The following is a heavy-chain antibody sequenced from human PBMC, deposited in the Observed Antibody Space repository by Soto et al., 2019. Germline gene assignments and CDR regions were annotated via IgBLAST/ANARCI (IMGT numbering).Heavy chain of an antibody. D-gene: IGHD3-3*01. V-gene: IGHV3-66*01. CDR3: ARAPLSITIFGVAGWFDP. CDR2: IYSGGST. Sequence: ESGGGLVQPGGSLRLSCAASGFTVSSNYMSWVRQAPGKGLEWVSVIYSGGSTYYADSVKGRFTISRDNSKNTLYLQMNSLRAEDTAVYYCARAPLSITIFGVAGWFDPWGQGTLVTVSS. CDR1: GFTVSSNY. J-gene: IGHJ5*02.